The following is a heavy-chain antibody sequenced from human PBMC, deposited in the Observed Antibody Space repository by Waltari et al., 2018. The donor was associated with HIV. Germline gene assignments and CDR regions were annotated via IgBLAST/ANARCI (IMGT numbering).Heavy chain of an antibody. CDR3: VKVGYDLLSKKRYYFDY. D-gene: IGHD3-9*01. V-gene: IGHV3-23*01. J-gene: IGHJ4*02. Sequence: EVHLLESGGGLVQPGGSLRLSCAASEFTFSNSAMSWVRQTPGKGREWVSGVSGSGGTTYYAGSVKGRFTISRDNSKNTLYLQMSSLRAEDTAVYFCVKVGYDLLSKKRYYFDYWGQGTLVTVSS. CDR2: VSGSGGTT. CDR1: EFTFSNSA.